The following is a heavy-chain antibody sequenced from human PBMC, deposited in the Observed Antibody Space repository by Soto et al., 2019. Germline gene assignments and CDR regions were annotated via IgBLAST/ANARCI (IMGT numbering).Heavy chain of an antibody. CDR1: GYSFTSYW. D-gene: IGHD3-22*01. V-gene: IGHV5-51*01. J-gene: IGHJ4*02. Sequence: GESLKISCKGSGYSFTSYWIGWVRQMPGKGLEWMGIIYPGDSDTRYSPSFQGQVTISADKSISTAYLQWSSLKASDTAMYYCARRYYYGSSGYYMDYWGQGTLVTVSS. CDR3: ARRYYYGSSGYYMDY. CDR2: IYPGDSDT.